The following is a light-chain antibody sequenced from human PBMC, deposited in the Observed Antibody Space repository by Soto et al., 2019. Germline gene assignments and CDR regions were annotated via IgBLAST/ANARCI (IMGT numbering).Light chain of an antibody. V-gene: IGKV1-5*01. CDR1: QSIGNR. J-gene: IGKJ1*01. Sequence: DIQMTQSPSTLSASVGDRVTITCRASQSIGNRLAWYQQKPGRAPKLLISHASSLESGVPSRFSGSASGAQFTLTITSLQPDDFATDYGQQYNNYWTFGQGTKVELK. CDR2: HAS. CDR3: QQYNNYWT.